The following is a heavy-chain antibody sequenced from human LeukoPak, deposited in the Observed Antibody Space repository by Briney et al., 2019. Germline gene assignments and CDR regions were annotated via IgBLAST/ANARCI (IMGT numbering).Heavy chain of an antibody. CDR1: GYSFTSYC. J-gene: IGHJ4*02. Sequence: GASVMVSCKAAGYSFTSYCMYGVRQAPGQWLEWMGIINPSGGSTSYAQKFQGRVTMTRDTSTSTVYMELSSLRSEDTAVYYCARDQDGYSSSWWPYWGQGTLVTVSS. CDR2: INPSGGST. D-gene: IGHD6-13*01. CDR3: ARDQDGYSSSWWPY. V-gene: IGHV1-46*01.